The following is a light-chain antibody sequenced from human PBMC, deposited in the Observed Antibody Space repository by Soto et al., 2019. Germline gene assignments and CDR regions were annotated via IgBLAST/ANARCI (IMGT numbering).Light chain of an antibody. Sequence: QSVLTQPPSASGTPGQRVTISCSGSSSNIGSNTVNWYQQVPGTAPKLLISNGNQRPSGVPDRFSGSRSGTSASLAISGLQSEDAADYYCATWDDSLNGWVFGGGTQLTVL. J-gene: IGLJ3*02. V-gene: IGLV1-44*01. CDR2: NGN. CDR3: ATWDDSLNGWV. CDR1: SSNIGSNT.